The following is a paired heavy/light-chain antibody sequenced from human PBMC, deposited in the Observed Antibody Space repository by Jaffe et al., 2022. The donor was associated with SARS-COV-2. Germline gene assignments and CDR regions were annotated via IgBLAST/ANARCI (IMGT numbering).Heavy chain of an antibody. D-gene: IGHD4-4*01. CDR2: ISGSGSTT. J-gene: IGHJ4*02. V-gene: IGHV3-23*01. CDR1: GFTFSNYA. Sequence: EVQLLESGGTLVQPGGSLRLSCAASGFTFSNYAMSWVRQAPGKGLEWVSSISGSGSTTYHVDSVKGRFTISRDNSKNTLYLQMNSLRAGDTAVYYCAKVDSRWRGGLYYFDYWGQGALVTVSS. CDR3: AKVDSRWRGGLYYFDY.
Light chain of an antibody. V-gene: IGLV2-8*01. CDR2: EVS. CDR1: SSDVGVYNY. CDR3: SSYAGSNNLV. J-gene: IGLJ2*01. Sequence: QSALTQPPSASGSPGQSVTISCTGTSSDVGVYNYVSWYQQHPGKAPKLMIYEVSKRPSGVPDRFSGSKSGNTASLTVSGLQAEDEADYYCSSYAGSNNLVFGGGTKLTVL.